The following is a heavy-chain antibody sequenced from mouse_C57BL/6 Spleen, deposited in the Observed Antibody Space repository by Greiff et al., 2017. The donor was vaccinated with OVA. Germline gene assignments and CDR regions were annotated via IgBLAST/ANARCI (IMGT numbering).Heavy chain of an antibody. CDR2: IYPGSGNT. Sequence: QVQLQQSGAELVRPGASVKLSCKASGYTFTDYYINWVKQRPGQGLEWIARIYPGSGNTYYNEKFKGKATLTAEKSSRTAYMQLSSLTSEDSAVYFCTRTSYYYGSSYLCDYWGQGTTLTVSS. CDR3: TRTSYYYGSSYLCDY. V-gene: IGHV1-76*01. CDR1: GYTFTDYY. J-gene: IGHJ2*01. D-gene: IGHD1-1*01.